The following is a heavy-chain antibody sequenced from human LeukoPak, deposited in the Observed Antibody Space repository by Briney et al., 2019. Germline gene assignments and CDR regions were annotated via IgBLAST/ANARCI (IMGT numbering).Heavy chain of an antibody. V-gene: IGHV1-8*03. CDR3: ARSSGYSYVRGHFDY. J-gene: IGHJ4*02. CDR1: GYSFTNYD. CDR2: MNPKSGDT. D-gene: IGHD5-18*01. Sequence: ASVSVSCGASGYSFTNYDINWVRQATGQGREWMGWMNPKSGDTGYSQKYQGRVFITRDTSINTAYMELSSLGSDDTAVYYCARSSGYSYVRGHFDYWGQGTLVTVSS.